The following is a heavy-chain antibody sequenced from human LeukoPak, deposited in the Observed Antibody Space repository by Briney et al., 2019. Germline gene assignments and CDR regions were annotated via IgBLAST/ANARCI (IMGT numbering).Heavy chain of an antibody. CDR1: GGTFSSYT. CDR3: ARAPVIVGATIFDS. CDR2: IIPILGIA. V-gene: IGHV1-69*02. Sequence: SVKVSCKASGGTFSSYTISWVRRAPGQGLEWMGRIIPILGIANYAQKFQGRVTITADKSTSTAYMELSSLRSEDTAVYYCARAPVIVGATIFDSWGRGPLVPVSS. D-gene: IGHD1-26*01. J-gene: IGHJ4*02.